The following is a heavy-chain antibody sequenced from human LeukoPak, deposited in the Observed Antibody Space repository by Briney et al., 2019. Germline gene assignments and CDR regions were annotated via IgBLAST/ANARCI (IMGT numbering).Heavy chain of an antibody. CDR2: ISACNGNT. Sequence: ASVKVSCKASGYTFTSYGISWVRQAPGQGLEWMGWISACNGNTNYAQKLQGRVTMTTDTSTSTAYMELRSLRSDDTAVYYCARLEVGASYYYYYGMDVWGQGTTVTVSS. V-gene: IGHV1-18*01. J-gene: IGHJ6*02. D-gene: IGHD1-26*01. CDR1: GYTFTSYG. CDR3: ARLEVGASYYYYYGMDV.